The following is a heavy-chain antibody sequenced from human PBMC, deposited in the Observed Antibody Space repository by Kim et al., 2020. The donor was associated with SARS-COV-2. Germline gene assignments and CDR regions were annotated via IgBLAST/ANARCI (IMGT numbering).Heavy chain of an antibody. CDR3: AREGYYDSSGYYFPLDY. D-gene: IGHD3-22*01. J-gene: IGHJ4*02. V-gene: IGHV3-21*01. Sequence: VKGRFTISRDNAKNSLYLQMNSLRAEDTAVYYCAREGYYDSSGYYFPLDYWGQGTLVTVSS.